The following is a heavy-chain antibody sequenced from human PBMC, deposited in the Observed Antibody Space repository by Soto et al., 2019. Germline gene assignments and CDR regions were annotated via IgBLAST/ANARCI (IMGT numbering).Heavy chain of an antibody. D-gene: IGHD1-26*01. V-gene: IGHV4-59*01. CDR1: GGSLNTYY. Sequence: QVQLQESGPRLVKPSETLSLTCNVSGGSLNTYYWSWMRQAPGRGLEWIAYISSSGIPTYTPSLKSRLTISVDPSKNQFSLKMNSMTAADTATSYCARLFIVGAPGSYYTGLDVWGQGTTVTVSS. CDR2: ISSSGIP. J-gene: IGHJ6*02. CDR3: ARLFIVGAPGSYYTGLDV.